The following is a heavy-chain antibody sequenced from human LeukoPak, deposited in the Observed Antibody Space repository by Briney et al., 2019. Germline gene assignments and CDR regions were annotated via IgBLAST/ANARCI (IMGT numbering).Heavy chain of an antibody. J-gene: IGHJ4*02. CDR3: ARPGILTGYFDY. Sequence: SETLSLTCTVSGGSISSSSYYWGWIRQPPGKGLERIGSIYYSGSTYYNPSLKSRVTISVDTSKNQFSLKVSSLTAADTAVYYCARPGILTGYFDYWGQGTLVTVSS. CDR1: GGSISSSSYY. V-gene: IGHV4-39*01. D-gene: IGHD3-9*01. CDR2: IYYSGST.